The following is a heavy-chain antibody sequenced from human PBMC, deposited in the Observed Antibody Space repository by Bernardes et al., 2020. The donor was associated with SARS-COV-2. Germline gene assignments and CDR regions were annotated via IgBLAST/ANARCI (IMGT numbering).Heavy chain of an antibody. V-gene: IGHV4-38-2*01. Sequence: ETLSLTCAVSGYSISSGYYWGWIRQPPGKGLEWIGSIYHSGSTYYNPSLKSRVTISVDTSKNQFSLKLSSVTAADTAVYYCATSSYGDYYFDYWGQGTLVTVSS. CDR1: GYSISSGYY. CDR2: IYHSGST. J-gene: IGHJ4*02. CDR3: ATSSYGDYYFDY. D-gene: IGHD4-17*01.